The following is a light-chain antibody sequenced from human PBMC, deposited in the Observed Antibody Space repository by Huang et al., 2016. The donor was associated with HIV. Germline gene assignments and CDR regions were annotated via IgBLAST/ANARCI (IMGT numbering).Light chain of an antibody. CDR3: QQRSTRG. CDR2: DAS. J-gene: IGKJ4*01. CDR1: QSVSSY. Sequence: EIVLTQSPATLSLSPGERATLPCRASQSVSSYLAWYQQKPGQAPRRLIYDASNRATGIPARFSGSGSGTDFTLTISSLEPEDFAVYYCQQRSTRGFGGGTKVEIK. V-gene: IGKV3-11*01.